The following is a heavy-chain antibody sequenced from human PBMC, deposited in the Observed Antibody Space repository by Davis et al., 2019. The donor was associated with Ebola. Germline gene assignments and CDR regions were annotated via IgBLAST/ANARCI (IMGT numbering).Heavy chain of an antibody. Sequence: AASVKVSCKASGYTFTGYYMHWVRQAPGQGLEWMGRINPNSGGTNYAQKFQGRVTMTRDTSISTAYMELSRLRSDDTAVYYCARGIQLWLFHYYYGMDVWGKGTTVTVSS. CDR3: ARGIQLWLFHYYYGMDV. J-gene: IGHJ6*04. CDR1: GYTFTGYY. CDR2: INPNSGGT. V-gene: IGHV1-2*06. D-gene: IGHD5-18*01.